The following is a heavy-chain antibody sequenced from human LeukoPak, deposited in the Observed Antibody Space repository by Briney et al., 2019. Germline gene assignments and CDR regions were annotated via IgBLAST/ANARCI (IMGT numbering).Heavy chain of an antibody. V-gene: IGHV4-34*01. Sequence: PSETLSLTCAVYGGSFSGYYWSWIRQPPGKGLEWIGEINHSGSTNYNPSLKSRVTISVDTSKNQFSLKLSSMTAADTAVYYCARRGITMVRGVKIRNWFDPWGQGTLVTVSS. CDR3: ARRGITMVRGVKIRNWFDP. D-gene: IGHD3-10*01. CDR1: GGSFSGYY. J-gene: IGHJ5*02. CDR2: INHSGST.